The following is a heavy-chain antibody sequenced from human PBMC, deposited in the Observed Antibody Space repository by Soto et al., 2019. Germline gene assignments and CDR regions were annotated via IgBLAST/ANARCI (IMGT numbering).Heavy chain of an antibody. Sequence: SETLSLTCAVSGGSFTSNNWWTWVRQPPGQGLEWIGEIYRTGSTNYNPSLKSRVTISLDKSENQFSLKVTSLTPEDAAVYYCARGYSSRYRYFDYWGQGTLVTVSS. CDR1: GGSFTSNNW. J-gene: IGHJ4*02. D-gene: IGHD6-13*01. V-gene: IGHV4-4*02. CDR3: ARGYSSRYRYFDY. CDR2: IYRTGST.